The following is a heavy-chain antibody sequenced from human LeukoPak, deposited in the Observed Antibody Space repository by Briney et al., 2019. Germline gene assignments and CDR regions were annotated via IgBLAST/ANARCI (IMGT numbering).Heavy chain of an antibody. V-gene: IGHV3-30*02. CDR3: ARSPTSWYFDY. J-gene: IGHJ4*02. Sequence: PGESLRLSCAASGFTLSGSGMHWVRQAPGKGLEWVAFIRYHGSDKFYADSVKGRFTISRDNSKNTLYLQMNSLRPEDTSVYYCARSPTSWYFDYWGQGTLVTVSS. D-gene: IGHD2-2*01. CDR2: IRYHGSDK. CDR1: GFTLSGSG.